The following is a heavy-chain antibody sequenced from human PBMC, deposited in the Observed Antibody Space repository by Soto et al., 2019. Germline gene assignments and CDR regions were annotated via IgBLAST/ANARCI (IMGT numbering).Heavy chain of an antibody. Sequence: SVKVYCKASGGTFTSYAISWVRQAPAHRLEWMGGIIPIFGTANYAQKFQVRVTLTADESTSTSYMELSSFRSEDTAVYYCARESRYCSGGSCYFLTGIDYWG. D-gene: IGHD2-15*01. J-gene: IGHJ4*01. CDR2: IIPIFGTA. CDR1: GGTFTSYA. V-gene: IGHV1-69*13. CDR3: ARESRYCSGGSCYFLTGIDY.